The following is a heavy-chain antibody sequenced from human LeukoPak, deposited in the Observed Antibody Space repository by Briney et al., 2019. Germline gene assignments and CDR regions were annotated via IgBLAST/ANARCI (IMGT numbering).Heavy chain of an antibody. Sequence: GGSLRLSCAASGFTFSSYSMNWVRQAPGKGLEWVSSISSSSSYIYYADSVKGRFTISRDSAKNSLYLQMNSLRAEDTAVYYCARDYSDYDFWSGYTDYWGQGTLVTVSS. D-gene: IGHD3-3*01. CDR3: ARDYSDYDFWSGYTDY. J-gene: IGHJ4*02. CDR2: ISSSSSYI. CDR1: GFTFSSYS. V-gene: IGHV3-21*01.